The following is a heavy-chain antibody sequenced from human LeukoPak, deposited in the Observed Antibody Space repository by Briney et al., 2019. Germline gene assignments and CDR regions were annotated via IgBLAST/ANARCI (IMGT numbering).Heavy chain of an antibody. D-gene: IGHD5-18*01. Sequence: GGSLRLSCAASGFTFSSSWMHWVRQAPGKGLVWVSRINTDGSDTSYADSVKGRFTISGDNAKNTLHLQMNSLRTEDTAVYYCVRGLWTAMGAGAYWGQGTLVAVSS. CDR3: VRGLWTAMGAGAY. CDR2: INTDGSDT. CDR1: GFTFSSSW. J-gene: IGHJ4*02. V-gene: IGHV3-74*01.